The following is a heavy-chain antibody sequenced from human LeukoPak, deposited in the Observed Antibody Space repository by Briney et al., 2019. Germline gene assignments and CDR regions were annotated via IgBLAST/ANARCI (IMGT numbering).Heavy chain of an antibody. CDR1: GYTFTSYG. D-gene: IGHD6-13*01. V-gene: IGHV1-18*01. J-gene: IGHJ6*03. Sequence: GASVKVSCKASGYTFTSYGISWVRQAPGQGLEWMGWISAYNGNTNYAQKFQGRVTITADKSTSTAYMELSSLRSEDTAVYYCARDSSQLAPPYYYYMDVWGKGTTVTVSS. CDR3: ARDSSQLAPPYYYYMDV. CDR2: ISAYNGNT.